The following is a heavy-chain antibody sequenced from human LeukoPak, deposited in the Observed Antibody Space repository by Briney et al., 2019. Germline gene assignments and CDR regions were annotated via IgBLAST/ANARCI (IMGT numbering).Heavy chain of an antibody. CDR3: ARSRLSWGTPYGMDV. CDR1: GGSISSGDYY. CDR2: IYYSGST. D-gene: IGHD1-14*01. V-gene: IGHV4-30-4*01. J-gene: IGHJ6*02. Sequence: SETLSLTCTVSGGSISSGDYYWSWIRQPPGKGLEWIGYIYYSGSTYYNPSLKSRVTISVDTSKNQFSLKLSSVTAADTAVYYCARSRLSWGTPYGMDVWGQGTTVTVSS.